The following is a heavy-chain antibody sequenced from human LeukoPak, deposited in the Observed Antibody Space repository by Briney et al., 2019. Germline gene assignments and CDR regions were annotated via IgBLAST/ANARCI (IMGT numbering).Heavy chain of an antibody. J-gene: IGHJ4*02. V-gene: IGHV4-31*03. D-gene: IGHD3-10*01. CDR2: IYYSGST. Sequence: PSETLSLTCTVSGGSISSGGYYWSWIRQHPGKGLEWIGYIYYSGSTYYNPSPKSRVTISVDTSKNQFSLKLSSVTAADTAVYYCTTDGWFGELSLIGFYWGQGTLVTVSS. CDR1: GGSISSGGYY. CDR3: TTDGWFGELSLIGFY.